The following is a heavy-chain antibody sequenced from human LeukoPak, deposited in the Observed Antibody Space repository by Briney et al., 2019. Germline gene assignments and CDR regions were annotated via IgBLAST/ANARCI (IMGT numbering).Heavy chain of an antibody. CDR2: INPNSGGT. Sequence: GASVKVSCKASGYTFTGYYMHWVRQAPGQGLEWMGWINPNSGGTNYAQKLQGRVTMTTDTSTSTAYMELRSLRSDDTAVYYCARGAPTGDTDAFDIWGQGTMVTVSS. J-gene: IGHJ3*02. CDR3: ARGAPTGDTDAFDI. CDR1: GYTFTGYY. D-gene: IGHD7-27*01. V-gene: IGHV1-2*02.